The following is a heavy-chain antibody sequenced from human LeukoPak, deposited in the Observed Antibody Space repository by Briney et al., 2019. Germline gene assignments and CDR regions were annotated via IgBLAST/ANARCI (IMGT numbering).Heavy chain of an antibody. D-gene: IGHD6-19*01. CDR1: GGSISSGDYF. CDR3: ARAEVTAGTKYFDL. CDR2: IYYSGSA. Sequence: SQTLSLTCTVSGGSISSGDYFWSWIRQPPGKGLEWIVYIYYSGSAYYSPSLRSRFTISVYTSENQFSLKLSSVTATDTAVYYCARAEVTAGTKYFDLWGRGTLVTVSS. V-gene: IGHV4-30-4*01. J-gene: IGHJ2*01.